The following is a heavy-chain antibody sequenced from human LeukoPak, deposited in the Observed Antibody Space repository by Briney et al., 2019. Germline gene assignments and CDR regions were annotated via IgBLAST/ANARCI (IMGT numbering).Heavy chain of an antibody. J-gene: IGHJ6*03. CDR3: ARDKQQLALYYYYYMDV. CDR2: VNHSGST. D-gene: IGHD6-13*01. V-gene: IGHV4-34*01. Sequence: PSETLSLTCAVYGESFSGYYWSWIRQPPGRGLEWIGKVNHSGSTSYNPSLKSRVTISVDTSENQFSLKLSSVTAADTAVYYCARDKQQLALYYYYYMDVWGKGTTVTVSS. CDR1: GESFSGYY.